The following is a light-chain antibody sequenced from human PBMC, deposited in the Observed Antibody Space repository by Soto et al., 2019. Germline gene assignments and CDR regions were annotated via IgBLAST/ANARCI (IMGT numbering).Light chain of an antibody. Sequence: EIVLTQSPGTLSLSPGERATLSCRASQSVSSAYLAWYQQIPGQAPRLLIYGASSRATGIPDRFSGSGSGTDFTLTISGLEPEDFAMYYCQQSGSSFYTFGKGTKLEIK. CDR2: GAS. J-gene: IGKJ2*01. CDR1: QSVSSAY. V-gene: IGKV3-20*01. CDR3: QQSGSSFYT.